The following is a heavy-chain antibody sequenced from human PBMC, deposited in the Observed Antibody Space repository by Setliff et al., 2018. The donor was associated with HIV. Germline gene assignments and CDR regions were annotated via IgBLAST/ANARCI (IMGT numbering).Heavy chain of an antibody. J-gene: IGHJ6*03. Sequence: SVKVSCNASGGVFSRFAFSWVRQAPGQGLEWMGGITPIFGTPNYAQKFQGRVTITTDESTNTVYMELYSLTSEDTAIYYCASSAGAVPTTAPYGDYYYYFYMDVWGKGTTVTVSS. CDR1: GGVFSRFA. CDR3: ASSAGAVPTTAPYGDYYYYFYMDV. V-gene: IGHV1-69*05. CDR2: ITPIFGTP. D-gene: IGHD1-1*01.